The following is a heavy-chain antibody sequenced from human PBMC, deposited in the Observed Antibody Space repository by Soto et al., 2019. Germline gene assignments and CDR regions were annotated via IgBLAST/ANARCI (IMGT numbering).Heavy chain of an antibody. CDR2: FYSGDSDT. J-gene: IGHJ4*02. V-gene: IGHV5-51*01. CDR1: GYRFANYC. D-gene: IGHD6-19*01. CDR3: ARGSSGFYDY. Sequence: GGSLKIPCKGSGYRFANYCIAWVRQMPGKGLEWMGIFYSGDSDTRYSPSFQGQVVISVDKSINTAYLQWTSLEASDTAMYYCARGSSGFYDYWGQGTLVTVSS.